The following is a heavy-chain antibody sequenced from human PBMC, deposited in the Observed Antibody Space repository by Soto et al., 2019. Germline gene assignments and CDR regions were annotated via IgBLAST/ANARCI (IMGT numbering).Heavy chain of an antibody. CDR2: INAGNGNT. CDR3: ARDRPYGSGSYYNYWLAP. J-gene: IGHJ5*02. V-gene: IGHV1-3*01. CDR1: GYTFTSYA. Sequence: RASVKVSCKASGYTFTSYAMHWVRQAPGQRLEWMGWINAGNGNTKYSQKFQGRVTITRDTSASTAYMELSSLRSEDTAVYYCARDRPYGSGSYYNYWLAPWGQGTLVTVSS. D-gene: IGHD3-10*01.